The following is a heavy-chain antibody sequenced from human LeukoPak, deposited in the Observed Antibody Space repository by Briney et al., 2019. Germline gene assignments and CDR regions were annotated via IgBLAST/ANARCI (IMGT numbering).Heavy chain of an antibody. J-gene: IGHJ3*02. CDR3: ARGIRPAAYAFDI. Sequence: GASVNVSCKASGGTFSSYAISWVRQAPGQGLEWMGGIIPIFGTANYAQKFQGRVAITTDESTSTAYMELSSLRSEDTAVYYCARGIRPAAYAFDIWGQGTMVTVSS. V-gene: IGHV1-69*05. D-gene: IGHD6-13*01. CDR1: GGTFSSYA. CDR2: IIPIFGTA.